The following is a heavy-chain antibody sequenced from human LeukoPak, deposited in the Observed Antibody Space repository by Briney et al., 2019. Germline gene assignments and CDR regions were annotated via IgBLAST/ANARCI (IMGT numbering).Heavy chain of an antibody. V-gene: IGHV3-48*01. CDR1: GFPFSSYS. CDR3: ARVTSSPSSYYYYGMDV. D-gene: IGHD1-26*01. Sequence: PGGSLRLSCAASGFPFSSYSFNWVRQAPGKGLEWVSYISSSSTTIYYADSVKGRFTISRDNAKNSLYLQMNSLRAEDTAVYYCARVTSSPSSYYYYGMDVWGQGTTVTVSS. CDR2: ISSSSTTI. J-gene: IGHJ6*02.